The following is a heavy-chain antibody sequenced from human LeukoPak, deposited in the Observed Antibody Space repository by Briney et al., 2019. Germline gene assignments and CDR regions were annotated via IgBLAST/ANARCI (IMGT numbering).Heavy chain of an antibody. CDR2: ITSSSNYI. V-gene: IGHV3-21*01. Sequence: PGGSLRLSCAASGFTFSTYTMSWVRQVPGKGLEWVSSITSSSNYIYYADSVKGRFTISRDNAKNSLYLQMNSLRAEDTAVYYCATYSGPGAFDIWGQGTMVTVSS. J-gene: IGHJ3*02. D-gene: IGHD1-26*01. CDR1: GFTFSTYT. CDR3: ATYSGPGAFDI.